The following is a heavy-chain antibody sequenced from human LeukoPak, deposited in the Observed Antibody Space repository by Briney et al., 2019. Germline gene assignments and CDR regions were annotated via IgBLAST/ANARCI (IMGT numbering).Heavy chain of an antibody. V-gene: IGHV4-4*07. CDR1: GGSISSYC. CDR2: ICASGST. D-gene: IGHD6-19*01. J-gene: IGHJ6*03. Sequence: PSETLSLTCTVSGGSISSYCWSWIRQPAGKGLEWIGRICASGSTNYHPSLKSRVTMSVDTSKNQFSLKLSSVTAADTAVYYCARVRIAVAGTYFYYMDVWGKGTTVTASS. CDR3: ARVRIAVAGTYFYYMDV.